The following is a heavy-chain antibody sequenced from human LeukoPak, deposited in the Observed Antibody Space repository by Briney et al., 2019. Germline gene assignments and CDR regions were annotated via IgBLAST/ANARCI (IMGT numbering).Heavy chain of an antibody. V-gene: IGHV3-53*01. D-gene: IGHD1-26*01. CDR2: IYSGGST. CDR3: ARDGGIVGATIDAFDI. Sequence: GGSLRLSCAASGFTVSSNYMSWVRQAPGEGLEWVSVIYSGGSTYYADSVKGRFTISRDNSKNTLYLQMNSLRAEDTAVYYCARDGGIVGATIDAFDIWGQGTMVTVSS. CDR1: GFTVSSNY. J-gene: IGHJ3*02.